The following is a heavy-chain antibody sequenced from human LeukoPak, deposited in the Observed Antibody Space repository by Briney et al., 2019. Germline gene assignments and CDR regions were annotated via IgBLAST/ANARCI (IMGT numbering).Heavy chain of an antibody. CDR3: ARDREKWEPVTRKYSYYMDV. CDR1: GGSISSSSYY. V-gene: IGHV4-39*07. J-gene: IGHJ6*03. Sequence: SETLSLTCTVSGGSISSSSYYWGWICQPPEKGLEWIGSIYYSGSTYYNPSLKSRLTISVDTSKNQFSLKLSSVTAADTAVYYCARDREKWEPVTRKYSYYMDVWGKGTTVTVSS. CDR2: IYYSGST. D-gene: IGHD1-26*01.